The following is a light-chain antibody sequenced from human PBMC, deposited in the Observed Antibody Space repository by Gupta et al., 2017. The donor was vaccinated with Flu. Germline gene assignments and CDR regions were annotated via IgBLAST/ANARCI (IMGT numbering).Light chain of an antibody. J-gene: IGLJ3*02. V-gene: IGLV3-21*03. CDR2: DDS. Sequence: SYVLTQPPSVSVAPGKTARITCEGNNIDSKSVHWYQQRPGKAPVLVVYDDSDRPSGIPERFSGSNSGNTATLTVSGVEAGDEADYYCQVWDTSSGHSWVFGGGTKLTVL. CDR1: NIDSKS. CDR3: QVWDTSSGHSWV.